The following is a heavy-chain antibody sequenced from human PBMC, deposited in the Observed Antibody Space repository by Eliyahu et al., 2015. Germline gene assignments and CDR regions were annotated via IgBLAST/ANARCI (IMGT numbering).Heavy chain of an antibody. CDR2: IYYSGST. CDR1: GGSISTDNYX. J-gene: IGHJ4*02. CDR3: ARRVGAGTGSFDY. Sequence: QVQLQESGPGLVKPSQTLSLTCTVSGGSISTDNYXWXXXRQHPGKGLEWIGYIYYSGSTYYNASLNSRVTMSIDTSRNQFSLKLTSVTAADTAMYYCARRVGAGTGSFDYWGQGTLVTVSS. D-gene: IGHD1-26*01. V-gene: IGHV4-31*03.